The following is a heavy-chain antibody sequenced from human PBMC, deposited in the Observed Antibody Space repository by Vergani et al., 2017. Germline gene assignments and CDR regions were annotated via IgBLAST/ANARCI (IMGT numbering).Heavy chain of an antibody. D-gene: IGHD3/OR15-3a*01. CDR1: GGSFSGYY. CDR2: INHSGST. Sequence: QVQLQQWGAGLLKPSETLSLTCAVYGGSFSGYYWSWIRQPPRKGLGWIGEINHSGSTNYNPSLKSRVTISVDTSKNQFSLKLSSVTAADTAVYYCARGRSSARGGWTYLDYWGQGTLVTVSS. CDR3: ARGRSSARGGWTYLDY. J-gene: IGHJ4*02. V-gene: IGHV4-34*01.